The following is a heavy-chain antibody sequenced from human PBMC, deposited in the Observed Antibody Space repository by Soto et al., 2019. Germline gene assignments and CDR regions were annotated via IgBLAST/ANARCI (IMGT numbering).Heavy chain of an antibody. Sequence: QVQLVQSGAEVKKPGASVKVSCKASGYTFTSYAMHWVRQAPGQRLEWMGWINAGNGNTKYSQKFQGRVTITRDTTASTAYMELSSLRSEDTAVYYCARGPGGPDGPGDYWGQGALVTVSS. CDR3: ARGPGGPDGPGDY. CDR2: INAGNGNT. CDR1: GYTFTSYA. D-gene: IGHD2-15*01. J-gene: IGHJ4*02. V-gene: IGHV1-3*01.